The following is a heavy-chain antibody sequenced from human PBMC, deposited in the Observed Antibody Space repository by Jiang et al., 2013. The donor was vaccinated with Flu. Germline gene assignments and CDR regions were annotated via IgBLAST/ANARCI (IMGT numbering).Heavy chain of an antibody. V-gene: IGHV6-1*01. CDR3: VRITIAAAE. D-gene: IGHD6-13*01. Sequence: SVKSRITISPDTSKNQVSLQLNSVTPEDTAVYYCVRITIAAAEWGQGTLVTVSS. J-gene: IGHJ4*02.